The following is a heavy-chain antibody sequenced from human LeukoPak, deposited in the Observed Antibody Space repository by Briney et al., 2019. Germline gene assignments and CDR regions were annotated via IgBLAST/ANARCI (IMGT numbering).Heavy chain of an antibody. CDR1: GGSISSGSYY. D-gene: IGHD2-21*02. Sequence: SQTLSLTCTVSGGSISSGSYYWNWIRQPAGKGLEWIGRIYTSGSTNYNPSRKSRVTISVDTSKNQCSLKLSSVTAADTAVYYCSRVYCGGDCYHFDPWGQGTLVTVSS. J-gene: IGHJ5*02. V-gene: IGHV4-61*02. CDR2: IYTSGST. CDR3: SRVYCGGDCYHFDP.